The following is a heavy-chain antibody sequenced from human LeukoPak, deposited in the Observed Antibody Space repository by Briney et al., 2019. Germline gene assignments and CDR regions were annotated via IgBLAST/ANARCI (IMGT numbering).Heavy chain of an antibody. V-gene: IGHV3-30*18. CDR1: GFTFSSYG. CDR2: ISYDGSNK. CDR3: AKDAEIVGATTDGMDV. J-gene: IGHJ6*02. Sequence: GGSLRLSCAASGFTFSSYGMHWVRQAPGKGLEWVAVISYDGSNKYYADFVKGRFTISRDNSKNTLYLQMNSLRAEDTAVYYCAKDAEIVGATTDGMDVWGQGTTVTVSS. D-gene: IGHD1-26*01.